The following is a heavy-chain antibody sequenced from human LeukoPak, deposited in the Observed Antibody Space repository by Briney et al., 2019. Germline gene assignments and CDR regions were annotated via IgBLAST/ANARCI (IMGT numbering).Heavy chain of an antibody. CDR1: GFTFSSYA. D-gene: IGHD1-26*01. Sequence: GGSLRLSCAASGFTFSSYAMSWVRQAPGKGLEWVSAISGSGGSTYYADSVKGRFTISRDNSKNTLYLQMNSLRAEDTAVYYCARRYSGTYYFDYWGQGTLVTVSS. V-gene: IGHV3-23*01. CDR2: ISGSGGST. J-gene: IGHJ4*02. CDR3: ARRYSGTYYFDY.